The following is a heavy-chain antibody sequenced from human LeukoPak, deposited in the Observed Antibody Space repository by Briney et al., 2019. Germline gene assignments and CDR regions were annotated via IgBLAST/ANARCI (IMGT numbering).Heavy chain of an antibody. CDR1: GYSISSGYY. CDR2: IYHSGST. D-gene: IGHD6-13*01. CDR3: ARVFSIAAADTNWFDP. V-gene: IGHV4-38-2*02. J-gene: IGHJ5*02. Sequence: SETLSLTCTVSGYSISSGYYWGWTRQPPGKGLEWIGSIYHSGSTYYNPSLKSRVTISVDTSKNQFSLKLSSVTAADTAVYYCARVFSIAAADTNWFDPWGQGTLVTVSS.